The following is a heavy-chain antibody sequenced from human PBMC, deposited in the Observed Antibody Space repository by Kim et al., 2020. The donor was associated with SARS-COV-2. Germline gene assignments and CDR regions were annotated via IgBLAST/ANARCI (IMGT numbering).Heavy chain of an antibody. Sequence: AAVKVSCKASGYTFTSYAMNWVRQAPGQGLEWMGWINTNNGNPTYAQGFTGRFVFSLDTSVSTAYLQISSLKAEDTAVYYCASRGRRDLRYFEPGMDVWGQGTTVTVSS. CDR1: GYTFTSYA. D-gene: IGHD3-9*01. CDR3: ASRGRRDLRYFEPGMDV. CDR2: INTNNGNP. V-gene: IGHV7-4-1*02. J-gene: IGHJ6*02.